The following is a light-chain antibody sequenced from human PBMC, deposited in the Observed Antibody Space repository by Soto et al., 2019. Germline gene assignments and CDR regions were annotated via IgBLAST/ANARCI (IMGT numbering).Light chain of an antibody. V-gene: IGKV1-5*01. CDR3: QQYNSYLT. CDR2: DAS. Sequence: DIPMTQSPSTLSASVGDRVTITCRASQSVSFWLAWYQQKPGKAPKLLIYDASSLESGFPSRFSGSGYGTEFTRTISSLQPDDVATYYCQQYNSYLTFGGGTKVEIK. CDR1: QSVSFW. J-gene: IGKJ4*01.